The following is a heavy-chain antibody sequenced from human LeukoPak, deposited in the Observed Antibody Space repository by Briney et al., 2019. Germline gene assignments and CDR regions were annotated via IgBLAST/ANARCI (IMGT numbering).Heavy chain of an antibody. CDR3: ARQDSSGWNYYYYYYMDV. CDR2: IYYSGST. CDR1: GGSISSSSYY. J-gene: IGHJ6*03. D-gene: IGHD6-19*01. V-gene: IGHV4-39*01. Sequence: SETLSLTCTVSGGSISSSSYYWGWIRQPPGKGLEWIGSIYYSGSTYYNPSLKSRVTISVDTPKNQFSLKLSSVTAADTAVYYCARQDSSGWNYYYYYYMDVWGKGTTVTISS.